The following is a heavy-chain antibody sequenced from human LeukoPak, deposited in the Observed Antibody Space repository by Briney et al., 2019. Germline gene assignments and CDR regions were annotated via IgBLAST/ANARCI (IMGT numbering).Heavy chain of an antibody. V-gene: IGHV3-23*01. Sequence: GGSLRLSCAASGFTFSSYAMSWVRQAPGKGLEWVSAISGSGGSTYCADSVKGRFTISRDNAKNSLYLQMNSLRAEDTAVYYCARGHDYGDYWGQGTLVTVSS. CDR2: ISGSGGST. CDR3: ARGHDYGDY. J-gene: IGHJ4*02. CDR1: GFTFSSYA.